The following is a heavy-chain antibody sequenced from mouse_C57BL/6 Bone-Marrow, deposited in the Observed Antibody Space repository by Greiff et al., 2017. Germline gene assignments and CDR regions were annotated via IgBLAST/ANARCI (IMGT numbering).Heavy chain of an antibody. Sequence: VQLKESGAELVRPGASVKLSCTASGFNIKDDYMHWVKQRPEQGLEWIGWIDPENGDTEYASKLQGKATITADPSSNTAYLQLSSLTSEDTAVYYCTDYYYGSSQGYYFDYWGQGTTLTVSS. CDR3: TDYYYGSSQGYYFDY. V-gene: IGHV14-4*01. J-gene: IGHJ2*01. CDR1: GFNIKDDY. D-gene: IGHD1-1*01. CDR2: IDPENGDT.